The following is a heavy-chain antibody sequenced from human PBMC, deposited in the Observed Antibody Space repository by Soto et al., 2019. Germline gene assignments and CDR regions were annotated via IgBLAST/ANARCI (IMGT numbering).Heavy chain of an antibody. CDR3: AKPPPDPYGGGSYYYYYYMDY. CDR1: GFTFSSYG. V-gene: IGHV3-30*18. J-gene: IGHJ4*02. D-gene: IGHD3-22*01. Sequence: GGSLRLSCAASGFTFSSYGMHWVRQAPGKGLEWVAVISYDGSNKYYADSVKGRFTISRDNSKNTLYLQMNSLRAEDTAVYYCAKPPPDPYGGGSYYYYYYMDYWGQGTLVTVPS. CDR2: ISYDGSNK.